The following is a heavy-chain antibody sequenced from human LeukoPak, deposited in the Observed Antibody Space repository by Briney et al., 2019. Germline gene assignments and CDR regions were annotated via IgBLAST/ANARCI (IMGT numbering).Heavy chain of an antibody. CDR2: INPNSGGT. CDR3: ARDRRDYGDARPGFDY. CDR1: GYTFTGYY. V-gene: IGHV1-2*06. Sequence: ASVTVSCTASGYTFTGYYMHWVRQAPGQGLEWMGRINPNSGGTNYAQKFQGRVTMTRDTSISTAYMELSRLRSDDTAVYYCARDRRDYGDARPGFDYWGQGTLVTVS. J-gene: IGHJ4*02. D-gene: IGHD4-17*01.